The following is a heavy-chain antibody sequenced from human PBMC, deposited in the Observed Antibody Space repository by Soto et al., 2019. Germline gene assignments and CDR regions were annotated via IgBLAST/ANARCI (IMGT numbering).Heavy chain of an antibody. J-gene: IGHJ5*02. Sequence: SETLSLTCTVSGGSISSSSYYWGWIRQPPGKGLEWIGSIYYSGSTYYNPSLKSRVTISVNTSKNQFSLKLSSVTAADTAVYYCAGNWNPSGGFDPWGQGTLVTVSS. D-gene: IGHD1-1*01. CDR1: GGSISSSSYY. CDR3: AGNWNPSGGFDP. V-gene: IGHV4-39*01. CDR2: IYYSGST.